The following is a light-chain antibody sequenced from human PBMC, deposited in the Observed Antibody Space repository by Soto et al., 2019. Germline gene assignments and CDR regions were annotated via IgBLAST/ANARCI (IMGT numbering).Light chain of an antibody. CDR3: SSHAGSTNLM. CDR2: EVN. V-gene: IGLV2-8*01. J-gene: IGLJ3*02. Sequence: QSALTQPPSASGSPGQSVTISCTGTSSDVGGYNFVSWYQQHPGKAPKLMIYEVNRRPSGVPDRFSGSKSGNTASLTVSGLQAEDEADYYCSSHAGSTNLMFGGGTKVTVL. CDR1: SSDVGGYNF.